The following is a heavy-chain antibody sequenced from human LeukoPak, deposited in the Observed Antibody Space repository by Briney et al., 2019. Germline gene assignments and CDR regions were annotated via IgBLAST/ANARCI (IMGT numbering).Heavy chain of an antibody. J-gene: IGHJ5*02. CDR2: ISAENGNR. D-gene: IGHD1-14*01. Sequence: GASVKVSCKASGYTFINYGISLVRQAPGQGLEWMGGISAENGNRGYFYNLHGRVSMTTDTSSRKVYMELRSLRPDDTAVYYCERTKAPPDSWGWFDTWGQGTMVTVSS. CDR1: GYTFINYG. CDR3: ERTKAPPDSWGWFDT. V-gene: IGHV1-18*01.